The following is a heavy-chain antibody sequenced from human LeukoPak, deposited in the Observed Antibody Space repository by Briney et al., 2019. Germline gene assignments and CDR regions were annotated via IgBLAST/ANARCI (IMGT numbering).Heavy chain of an antibody. J-gene: IGHJ4*02. CDR3: AKASYSSSSPVDW. CDR2: INRSGIT. Sequence: SETLSLTCSVSGYSISSGFYWGWIRQPPGKGLEWIGIINRSGITYHNPSLKSRVTISVDTSKNQFSLSLTSVTAADTAMYYCAKASYSSSSPVDWWGQGTLVTVSS. V-gene: IGHV4-38-2*02. D-gene: IGHD6-6*01. CDR1: GYSISSGFY.